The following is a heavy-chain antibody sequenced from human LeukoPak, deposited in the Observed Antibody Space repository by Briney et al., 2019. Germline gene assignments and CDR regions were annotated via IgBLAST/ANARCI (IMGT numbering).Heavy chain of an antibody. Sequence: GRSLRLSCAASGFTFDHYAMHWVRQAPGKGLEWVSSISWNSATIGYADSVRGRFTISRDNAKNSLYLQMNSLRAEDMDFYYCAKDVWPYTYYYDTHPLGGGFDSWGQGTLVTVSS. CDR2: ISWNSATI. CDR3: AKDVWPYTYYYDTHPLGGGFDS. CDR1: GFTFDHYA. D-gene: IGHD3-22*01. J-gene: IGHJ4*02. V-gene: IGHV3-9*03.